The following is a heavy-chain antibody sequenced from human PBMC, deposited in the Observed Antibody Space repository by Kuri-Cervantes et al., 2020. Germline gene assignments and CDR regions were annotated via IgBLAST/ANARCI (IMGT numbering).Heavy chain of an antibody. V-gene: IGHV3-30*03. D-gene: IGHD3-16*01. CDR1: GFTFSSYG. J-gene: IGHJ6*02. CDR3: ARDRGAHYYYNGLDV. Sequence: GESLKISCAASGFTFSSYGMHWVRQPPGKGLEWVAVISSDGSKKYYPDSVKGRFTISRDNSKDTLYMQMSSLRAEDTAVYYCARDRGAHYYYNGLDVWGQGTTVTVSS. CDR2: ISSDGSKK.